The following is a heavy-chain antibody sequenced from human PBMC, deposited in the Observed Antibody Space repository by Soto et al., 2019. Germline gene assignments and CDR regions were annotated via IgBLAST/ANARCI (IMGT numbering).Heavy chain of an antibody. V-gene: IGHV6-1*01. Sequence: SQTLSLPGAISGDSVSSNSAAWNLIRQSPSRGLEWLGRTYYRSEWYNDYAVSVKSRITINPDTSKNQFSLQLNSVTPEDTAVYYCARNPTEYSSSSLAAFDIWGQGTMVT. CDR3: ARNPTEYSSSSLAAFDI. CDR1: GDSVSSNSAA. J-gene: IGHJ3*02. CDR2: TYYRSEWYN. D-gene: IGHD6-6*01.